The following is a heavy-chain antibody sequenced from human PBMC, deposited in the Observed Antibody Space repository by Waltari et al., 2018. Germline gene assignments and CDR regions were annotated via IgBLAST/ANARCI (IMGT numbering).Heavy chain of an antibody. CDR1: GGSFSGYY. D-gene: IGHD2-15*01. J-gene: IGHJ4*02. CDR2: FNHSGIT. V-gene: IGHV4-34*01. CDR3: ARGKGDIVVVVAVTFDY. Sequence: QVQLQQWGAGLLKPSETLSLTCAVYGGSFSGYYWSWIRQPPGKGLEWIGEFNHSGITNYNPSLKSLFTISVNTSKNQFSLNLSSVTTADTAVYYCARGKGDIVVVVAVTFDYWGQGTLVTVSS.